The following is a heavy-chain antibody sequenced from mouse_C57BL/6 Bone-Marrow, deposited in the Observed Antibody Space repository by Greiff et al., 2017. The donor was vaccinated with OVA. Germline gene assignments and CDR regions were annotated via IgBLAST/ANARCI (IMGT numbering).Heavy chain of an antibody. V-gene: IGHV1-85*01. CDR1: GYTFTSYD. D-gene: IGHD1-1*01. CDR3: ARLRDYYGSSYVFDY. J-gene: IGHJ2*01. CDR2: IYPRDGST. Sequence: QVTLKVCGPELVKPGASVKLSCKASGYTFTSYDINWVKQRPGQGLEWIGWIYPRDGSTKYNEKFKGKATLTVDTSSSTAYMELHSLTSEDSAVYFCARLRDYYGSSYVFDYWGQGTTRTVSS.